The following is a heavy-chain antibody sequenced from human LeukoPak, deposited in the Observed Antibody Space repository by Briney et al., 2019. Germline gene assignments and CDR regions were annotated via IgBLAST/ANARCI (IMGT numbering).Heavy chain of an antibody. CDR3: AELGITMIGGV. V-gene: IGHV3-30*02. J-gene: IGHJ6*04. CDR2: IRDDGSDK. CDR1: GFTFSGYG. Sequence: PGGSLRLSCAASGFTFSGYGMHWVRQAPGKGLDWVAFIRDDGSDKYYADSVKGRFTISRDNAKNSLYLQMNSLRAEDTAVYYCAELGITMIGGVWGKGTTVTISS. D-gene: IGHD3-10*02.